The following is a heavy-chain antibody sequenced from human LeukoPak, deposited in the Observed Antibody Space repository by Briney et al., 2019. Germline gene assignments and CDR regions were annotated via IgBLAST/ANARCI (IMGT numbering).Heavy chain of an antibody. CDR3: AKGVYDFWSGSEAFDI. J-gene: IGHJ3*02. V-gene: IGHV3-64*01. Sequence: GGSLRLSCAASGFTFSSYAMHWVRQAPGKGLEYVSAISSNGGSTYYANSVKGRFTISRDNSKNTLYLQMGSLRAEDMAVYYCAKGVYDFWSGSEAFDIWGQGTMVTVSS. CDR1: GFTFSSYA. CDR2: ISSNGGST. D-gene: IGHD3-3*01.